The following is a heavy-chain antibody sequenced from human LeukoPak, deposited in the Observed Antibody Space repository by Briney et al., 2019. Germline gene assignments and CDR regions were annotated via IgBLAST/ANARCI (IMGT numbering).Heavy chain of an antibody. J-gene: IGHJ4*02. CDR2: INPSGGST. V-gene: IGHV1-46*03. CDR3: AEARHYYDSSGYLVLAN. D-gene: IGHD3-22*01. CDR1: GGTFSSYA. Sequence: ASVKVSCKASGGTFSSYAISWVRQAPGQGLEWMGIINPSGGSTSYAQKFQGRVTMTRDTSTSTVYMELSSLRSEDTAVYYCAEARHYYDSSGYLVLANWGQGTLVTVSS.